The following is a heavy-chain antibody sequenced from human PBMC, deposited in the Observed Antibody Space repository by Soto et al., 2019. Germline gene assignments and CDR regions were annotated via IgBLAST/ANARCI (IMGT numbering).Heavy chain of an antibody. CDR2: INPSGGST. CDR1: GYAFTSYY. J-gene: IGHJ4*02. V-gene: IGHV1-46*01. Sequence: QVLLVQSGAEVKKPGASVKVSCKASGYAFTSYYIHWVRQAPGQGLEWMGIINPSGGSTNYAEEFQGGGTVTRDTSTSTVYMELRSLRSDDTAVYYWATRGPSTVTTAFDYWGQGTLVTVSS. CDR3: ATRGPSTVTTAFDY. D-gene: IGHD4-17*01.